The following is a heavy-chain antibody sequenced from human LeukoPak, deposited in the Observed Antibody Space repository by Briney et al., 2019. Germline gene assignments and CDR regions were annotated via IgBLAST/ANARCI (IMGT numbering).Heavy chain of an antibody. D-gene: IGHD4-17*01. Sequence: SETLSLTCAVSGGSISSSNWWSWVRQPPGKGLEWIGEIYHSGSTNYNPSLESRVSISVDKSKNLSSLKLNSVTAADTAVYYCARNANPTDAFDIWGQGTMVTVFS. CDR2: IYHSGST. CDR3: ARNANPTDAFDI. CDR1: GGSISSSNW. V-gene: IGHV4-4*02. J-gene: IGHJ3*02.